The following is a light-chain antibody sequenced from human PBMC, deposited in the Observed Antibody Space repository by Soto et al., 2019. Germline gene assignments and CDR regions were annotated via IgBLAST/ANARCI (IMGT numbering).Light chain of an antibody. CDR2: DVT. V-gene: IGLV2-14*01. CDR3: SSYAGGSTLWV. CDR1: SSDVGRFNY. J-gene: IGLJ1*01. Sequence: QSALTQPASVSGSPGQSITISCTGTSSDVGRFNYVSWYQQHPGKAPKLIIYDVTNRPSGVSDRFSGFKSGNTASLTISGLQADDEADFYCSSYAGGSTLWVFGTGTKLTVL.